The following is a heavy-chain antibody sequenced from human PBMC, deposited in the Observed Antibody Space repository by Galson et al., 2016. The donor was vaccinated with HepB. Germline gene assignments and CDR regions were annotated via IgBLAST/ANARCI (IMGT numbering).Heavy chain of an antibody. CDR2: ISPDGSKI. D-gene: IGHD5-18*01. V-gene: IGHV3-30*18. CDR1: GFIFNNFG. Sequence: LRLSCAASGFIFNNFGMHWVRQAPGKGLERVAVISPDGSKIYYADSVKGRFTISRDNSKSTLFLQMNSLRADDTAMYYCAKVFRQYSYGYSGWYFDLWGRGTLVTVSS. J-gene: IGHJ2*01. CDR3: AKVFRQYSYGYSGWYFDL.